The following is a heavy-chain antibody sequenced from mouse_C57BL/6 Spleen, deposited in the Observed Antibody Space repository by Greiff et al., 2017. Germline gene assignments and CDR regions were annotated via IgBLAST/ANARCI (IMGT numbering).Heavy chain of an antibody. J-gene: IGHJ2*01. V-gene: IGHV5-9*01. D-gene: IGHD2-5*01. CDR2: ISGGGGNT. CDR3: ARQADSNIYYFDY. Sequence: EVMLVESGGGLVKPGGSLKLSCAASGFTFSSYTMSWVRQTPEKRLEWVATISGGGGNTYYPDSVKGRFTISRDNAKNTLYLQMSSLRSEDTALYYCARQADSNIYYFDYWGQGTTLTVSS. CDR1: GFTFSSYT.